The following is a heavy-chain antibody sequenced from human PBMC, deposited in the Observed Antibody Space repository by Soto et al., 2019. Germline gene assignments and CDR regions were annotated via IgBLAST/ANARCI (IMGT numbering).Heavy chain of an antibody. CDR3: TSETFGDRDS. CDR1: GFTFSGDW. V-gene: IGHV3-74*01. Sequence: EVQLVESGGGLVQPGGSLRLSCTDSGFTFSGDWMHWVRQAPGKGLVWVSRLGPYENGLNYADSVKGRFTITRDNAKNTLYLQMNNLRVENTAVDLCTSETFGDRDSWGQGTLVTVSS. D-gene: IGHD4-17*01. CDR2: LGPYENGL. J-gene: IGHJ4*02.